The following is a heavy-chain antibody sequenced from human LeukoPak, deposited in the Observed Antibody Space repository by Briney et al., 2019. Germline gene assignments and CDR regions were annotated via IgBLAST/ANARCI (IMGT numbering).Heavy chain of an antibody. D-gene: IGHD6-19*01. CDR2: INHSGST. J-gene: IGHJ5*02. Sequence: GSLRLSCAASGFTFSNAWMSWVRQAPGKGLEWIGEINHSGSTNYNPSLKSRVTISVDTSKNQFSLKLSSVTAADTAVYYCARGHRGAVAYDPWGQGTLVTVSS. CDR1: GFTFSNAW. CDR3: ARGHRGAVAYDP. V-gene: IGHV4-34*01.